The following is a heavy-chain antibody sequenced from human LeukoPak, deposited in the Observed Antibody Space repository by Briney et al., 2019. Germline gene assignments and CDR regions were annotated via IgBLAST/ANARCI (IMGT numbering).Heavy chain of an antibody. CDR3: VRVQGGATSDY. V-gene: IGHV1-8*01. Sequence: ASVKVSCKVSGYTFTSYDINWVRQATGQGLEWMGWMNPNSGNTGYAQKFQGRVTMTRYTSISTAYMELSSLRSDDTAVYYCVRVQGGATSDYWGQGTLVTVSS. D-gene: IGHD1-26*01. CDR1: GYTFTSYD. J-gene: IGHJ4*02. CDR2: MNPNSGNT.